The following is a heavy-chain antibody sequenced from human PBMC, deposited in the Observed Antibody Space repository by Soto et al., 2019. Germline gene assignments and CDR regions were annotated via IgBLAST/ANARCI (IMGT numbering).Heavy chain of an antibody. J-gene: IGHJ3*02. Sequence: GESLKISCTASGFTFSRSAMSWVRHVPGQGLEWVASISENGGSRGGTYYADSVKGRFTVSRDNSKNTLYLQVDSLREADTALYYCARAKAVVIAALGIWGQGTMVTVSS. D-gene: IGHD2-21*01. CDR2: ISENGGSRGGT. CDR3: ARAKAVVIAALGI. CDR1: GFTFSRSA. V-gene: IGHV3-23*01.